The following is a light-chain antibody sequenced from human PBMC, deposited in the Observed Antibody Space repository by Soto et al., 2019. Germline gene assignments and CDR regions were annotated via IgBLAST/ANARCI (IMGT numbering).Light chain of an antibody. CDR3: GTRHSSLSICV. Sequence: QSLLTQPPSVSAAPGQKVTMSCSGGSSNIGNYYVSWHQQLPGTAPRLHIYENDKRPSGIPDRFSGSKSGTSATLGITGLQPGVDAYYSTGTRHSSLSICVFGTGTKLTVL. CDR2: END. J-gene: IGLJ1*01. V-gene: IGLV1-51*02. CDR1: SSNIGNYY.